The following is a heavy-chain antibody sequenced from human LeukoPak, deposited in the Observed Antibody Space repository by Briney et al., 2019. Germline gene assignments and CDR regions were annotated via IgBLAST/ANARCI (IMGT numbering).Heavy chain of an antibody. D-gene: IGHD3-22*01. J-gene: IGHJ4*02. Sequence: GESLKVSCKGSGYSFTNYWIGWVRQMPGKGLEWMGIIYPGDSDTKYSPSFQGQVTISADKSISTAYLQWSSLKASDTAMYYCATLRSGYYYDYFDYWGQGTLVTVSS. V-gene: IGHV5-51*01. CDR2: IYPGDSDT. CDR3: ATLRSGYYYDYFDY. CDR1: GYSFTNYW.